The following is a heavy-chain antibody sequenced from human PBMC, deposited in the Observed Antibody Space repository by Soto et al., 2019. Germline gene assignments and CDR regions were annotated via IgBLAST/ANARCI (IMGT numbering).Heavy chain of an antibody. CDR3: VGGQYYFDY. Sequence: QVQLVDSGGGVVQPRRSLRLSCAASGFPFTSYGMHWVREGPDKGLAWVAIITYDGSDTYYADSVKGRFTISRDNSKNTLYLQMNSLRPEDTALYYCVGGQYYFDYRGQGTLVIVSS. CDR1: GFPFTSYG. V-gene: IGHV3-30*03. CDR2: ITYDGSDT. J-gene: IGHJ4*02. D-gene: IGHD3-10*01.